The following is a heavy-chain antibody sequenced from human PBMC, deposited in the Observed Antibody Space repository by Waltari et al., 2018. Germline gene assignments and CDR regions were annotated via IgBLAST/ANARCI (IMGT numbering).Heavy chain of an antibody. D-gene: IGHD2-8*01. V-gene: IGHV4-39*01. CDR1: GGSISSSSYY. Sequence: QLQLQESGPGLVKPSETLSLTCTVSGGSISSSSYYWGWIRQPPGKGLEWFGSSYYSGSTYYNRSLKSRVTISVDTSKSQFSLKLSSVTAADTAVYYCARHPAMTIMLWYFDLWGRGTLVTVSS. J-gene: IGHJ2*01. CDR3: ARHPAMTIMLWYFDL. CDR2: SYYSGST.